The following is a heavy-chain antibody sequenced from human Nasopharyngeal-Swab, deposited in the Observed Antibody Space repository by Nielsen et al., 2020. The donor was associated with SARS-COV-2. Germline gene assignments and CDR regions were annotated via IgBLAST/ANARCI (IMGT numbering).Heavy chain of an antibody. J-gene: IGHJ4*02. D-gene: IGHD3-22*01. V-gene: IGHV3-20*04. CDR1: GFTFDDYG. Sequence: GGSLRLSCAASGFTFDDYGMSWVRQAPGKGLEWVSGINWNGGSTGYADSVKGRFTISRDNAKNSLYLQMNSLRVEDTALYYCARDYYDSSGSAKGNDYWGQGTLVTVSS. CDR2: INWNGGST. CDR3: ARDYYDSSGSAKGNDY.